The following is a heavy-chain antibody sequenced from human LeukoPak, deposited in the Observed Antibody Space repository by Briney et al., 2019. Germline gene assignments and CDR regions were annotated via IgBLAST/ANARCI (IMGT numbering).Heavy chain of an antibody. CDR3: ARQSLRASGLDH. V-gene: IGHV3-30*03. D-gene: IGHD2-8*02. CDR1: GFRFNSHH. CDR2: APHDRSSP. J-gene: IGHJ4*02. Sequence: GGSLRLSCAVSGFRFNSHHMHWVRQAPNKGLEWVAVAPHDRSSPSHAASVNGRFTISRDNSKDTLFLHMDSLRVDDTAIYYCARQSLRASGLDHWGQGVLVTVSS.